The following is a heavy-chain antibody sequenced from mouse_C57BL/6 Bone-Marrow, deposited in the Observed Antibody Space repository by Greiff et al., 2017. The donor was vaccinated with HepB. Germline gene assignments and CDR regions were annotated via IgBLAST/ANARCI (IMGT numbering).Heavy chain of an antibody. Sequence: EVKVEESGGGLVQPGGSMKLSCAASGFTFSDAWMDWVRQSPEKGLEWVAEIRNKANNHATYYAESVKGRFTISRADSKSSVYQQMNSLRAEDTGIYYGTFITTEGARYWYFDVWGTGTTVTVSS. V-gene: IGHV6-6*01. CDR3: TFITTEGARYWYFDV. J-gene: IGHJ1*03. D-gene: IGHD1-1*01. CDR1: GFTFSDAW. CDR2: IRNKANNHAT.